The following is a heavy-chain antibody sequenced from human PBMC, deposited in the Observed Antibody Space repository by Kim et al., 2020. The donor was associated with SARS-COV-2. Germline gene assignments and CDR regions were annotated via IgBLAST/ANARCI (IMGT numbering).Heavy chain of an antibody. J-gene: IGHJ6*03. V-gene: IGHV3-30*01. Sequence: YADSVKGRFTISRDNSKNTLYLQMNSLRAEDTAVYYCARETFVYYYYMDVWGKGTTVTVSS. CDR3: ARETFVYYYYMDV.